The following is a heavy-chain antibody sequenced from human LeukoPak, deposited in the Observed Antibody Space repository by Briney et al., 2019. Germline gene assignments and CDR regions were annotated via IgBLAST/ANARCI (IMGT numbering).Heavy chain of an antibody. CDR1: GFTFNNAW. CDR2: IKSKTDGGTS. D-gene: IGHD1-26*01. Sequence: GGSLRLSCAASGFTFNNAWMIWVRQAPGKGLEWVGRIKSKTDGGTSDYAAPVQGRFTISRDDSKNTLYLQMNSLKIEDTAVYYCATDPGEWEPIWGQGTMVTVSS. V-gene: IGHV3-15*01. J-gene: IGHJ3*02. CDR3: ATDPGEWEPI.